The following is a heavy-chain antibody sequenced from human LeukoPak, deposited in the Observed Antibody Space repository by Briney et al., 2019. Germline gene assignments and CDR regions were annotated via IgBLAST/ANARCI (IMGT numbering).Heavy chain of an antibody. CDR1: GGTFSSYA. CDR3: ARGGSDY. D-gene: IGHD2-15*01. V-gene: IGHV1-2*06. CDR2: INTYSGGT. J-gene: IGHJ4*02. Sequence: ASVKVSCKASGGTFSSYAISWVRQAPGQGLEWMGHINTYSGGTDYARKFQGRVTMTRDTSITTAYMELSRLRSDDTAVYYCARGGSDYWGQGTLVTVSS.